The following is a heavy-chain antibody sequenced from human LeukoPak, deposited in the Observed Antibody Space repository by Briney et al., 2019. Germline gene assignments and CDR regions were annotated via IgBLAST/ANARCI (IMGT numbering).Heavy chain of an antibody. V-gene: IGHV3-30*04. J-gene: IGHJ4*02. CDR1: GFTFSSYA. CDR3: ASEIIFGSFDY. CDR2: ISYDGSNK. D-gene: IGHD3-3*01. Sequence: PGRSLRLFCAASGFTFSSYAMHWVRQAPGKGLEWVAVISYDGSNKYYADSVKGRFTISRDNSKNTLYLQMNSLRAEDTAVYYCASEIIFGSFDYWGQGTLVTVSS.